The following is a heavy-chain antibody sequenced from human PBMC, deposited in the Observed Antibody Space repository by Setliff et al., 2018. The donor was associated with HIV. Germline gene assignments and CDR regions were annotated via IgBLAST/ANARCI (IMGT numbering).Heavy chain of an antibody. Sequence: PGGSLRLSCAASGFTFSTYWMIWVRQAPGKGLEWVAKIKQDGSEEYYVDSVKGRFTISRDNAENSLFLQMNSLRAEDTAVYYCAKDWKVWFGELSQDYYYGMDVWGQGTTVTVSS. J-gene: IGHJ6*02. CDR1: GFTFSTYW. CDR2: IKQDGSEE. D-gene: IGHD3-10*01. CDR3: AKDWKVWFGELSQDYYYGMDV. V-gene: IGHV3-7*01.